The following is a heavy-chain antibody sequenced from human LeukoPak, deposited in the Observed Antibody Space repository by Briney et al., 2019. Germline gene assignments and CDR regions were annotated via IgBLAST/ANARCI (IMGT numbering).Heavy chain of an antibody. CDR1: GFNFFDYW. CDR2: VKEDGTTK. Sequence: GGSLRLSCAASGFNFFDYWMSWVRQAPGKGLEWVANVKEDGTTKQYVDSVKGRFTISRDNAKNSLYLQMDSLRAEDTAVYYCVSQEVVPHWGQGTLVSVSS. V-gene: IGHV3-7*01. J-gene: IGHJ4*02. CDR3: VSQEVVPH. D-gene: IGHD2-15*01.